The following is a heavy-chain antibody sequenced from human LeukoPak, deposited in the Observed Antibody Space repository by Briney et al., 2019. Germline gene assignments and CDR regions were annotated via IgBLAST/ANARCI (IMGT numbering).Heavy chain of an antibody. CDR1: GGSFSGYY. CDR2: IYYSGST. CDR3: ARERDYYGSGSYSNWFDP. Sequence: SETLSLTCAVYGGSFSGYYWSWIRQPPGKGLEWIGYIYYSGSTNYNPSLKSRVTISVDTSKNQFSLKLSSVTAADTAVYYCARERDYYGSGSYSNWFDPWGQGTLVTVSS. D-gene: IGHD3-10*01. V-gene: IGHV4-34*11. J-gene: IGHJ5*02.